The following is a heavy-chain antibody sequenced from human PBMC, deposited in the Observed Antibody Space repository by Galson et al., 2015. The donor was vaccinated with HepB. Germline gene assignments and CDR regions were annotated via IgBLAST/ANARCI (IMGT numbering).Heavy chain of an antibody. CDR1: GFTFSSYS. V-gene: IGHV3-48*04. D-gene: IGHD3-10*01. CDR2: ISSSSSTI. J-gene: IGHJ6*02. Sequence: SLRLSCAASGFTFSSYSMNWVRQAPGKGLEWVSYISSSSSTIYYADSVKGRFTISRDNAKNSLYLQMNSLRAEDTAVYYCAREDGSGRPYYYYGMDVWGQGTTVTVSS. CDR3: AREDGSGRPYYYYGMDV.